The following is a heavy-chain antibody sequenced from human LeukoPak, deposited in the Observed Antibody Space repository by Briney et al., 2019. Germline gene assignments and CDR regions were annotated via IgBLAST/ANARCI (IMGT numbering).Heavy chain of an antibody. Sequence: GGPLRLSCVASGFTFSSYAMSWVRQAPGKGLEWVSAISGSGGSTYYADSVKGRFTISRDNSKNTLYLQMNSLRAEDTAVYYCAKDDSSSWFNFDYWGQGTLVTVSS. D-gene: IGHD6-13*01. CDR3: AKDDSSSWFNFDY. V-gene: IGHV3-23*01. J-gene: IGHJ4*02. CDR2: ISGSGGST. CDR1: GFTFSSYA.